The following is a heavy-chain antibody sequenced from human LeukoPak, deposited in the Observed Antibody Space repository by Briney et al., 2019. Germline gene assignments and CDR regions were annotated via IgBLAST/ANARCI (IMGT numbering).Heavy chain of an antibody. CDR1: GYTFTSYG. V-gene: IGHV1-18*01. D-gene: IGHD3-3*01. Sequence: ASVKVSCKASGYTFTSYGISWVRQAPGQGLEWMGWISAYNGNTNYAQKLQGRVTMTTDTSTSTAYMELRSLRSDETGVYYCARDGEFPDYDFWSGPLNWFDPWGQGTLVTVSS. CDR3: ARDGEFPDYDFWSGPLNWFDP. J-gene: IGHJ5*02. CDR2: ISAYNGNT.